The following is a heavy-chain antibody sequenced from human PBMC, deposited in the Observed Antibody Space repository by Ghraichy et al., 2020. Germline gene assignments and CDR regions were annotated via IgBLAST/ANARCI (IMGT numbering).Heavy chain of an antibody. J-gene: IGHJ6*03. Sequence: LSLTCAASGFTFSSYAMSWVRQAPGKGLEWVSAISGSGGSTYYADSVKGRFTISRDNSKNTLYLQMNSLRAEDTAVYYCAKDGYIAAAGIWAYRMLYYMDVWGKGTTVTVSS. CDR2: ISGSGGST. CDR3: AKDGYIAAAGIWAYRMLYYMDV. CDR1: GFTFSSYA. V-gene: IGHV3-23*01. D-gene: IGHD6-13*01.